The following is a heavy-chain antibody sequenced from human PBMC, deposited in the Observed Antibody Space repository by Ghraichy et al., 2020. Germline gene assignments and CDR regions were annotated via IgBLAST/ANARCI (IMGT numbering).Heavy chain of an antibody. CDR3: ARHNGGGSLMDV. J-gene: IGHJ6*02. Sequence: SETLSLTCTVSGGSISSYYWSWIRQPPGKGLEWIGYIYTSGSTNYNPSLQSRVTISVDTSKNQFSLKLSSVTAADTAVYYCARHNGGGSLMDVWGQGTTVTVSS. CDR2: IYTSGST. CDR1: GGSISSYY. V-gene: IGHV4-4*09. D-gene: IGHD2-8*01.